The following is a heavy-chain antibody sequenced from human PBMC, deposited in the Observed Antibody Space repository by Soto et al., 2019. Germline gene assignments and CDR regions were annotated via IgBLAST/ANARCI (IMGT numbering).Heavy chain of an antibody. CDR1: GFTFSTYW. V-gene: IGHV3-74*01. J-gene: IGHJ5*02. CDR3: VRDGPGSTTGGYGNWFDP. CDR2: INSDASHT. Sequence: EVQLVESGGGLVQPGGSLRLSCAASGFTFSTYWMHWIRQVPGKGLEWVARINSDASHTYYSDSVKGRFTISRDNSKNTLYLEMNSLRAEDTAVYYCVRDGPGSTTGGYGNWFDPWGQGTLVTVSS. D-gene: IGHD6-25*01.